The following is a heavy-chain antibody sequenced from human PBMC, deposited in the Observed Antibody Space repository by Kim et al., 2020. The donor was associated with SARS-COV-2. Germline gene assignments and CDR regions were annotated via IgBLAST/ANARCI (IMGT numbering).Heavy chain of an antibody. CDR3: ARGNPPRGWAYYYLGMDV. D-gene: IGHD6-19*01. CDR1: GFTVSGSY. CDR2: IYAGGST. V-gene: IGHV3-53*01. J-gene: IGHJ6*01. Sequence: GGSLRLSCAASGFTVSGSYMSWVRQAPGKGLEWVSVIYAGGSTYYGGSVEGRFTISRDNSEKTPYLQLNSLRAEDTAGYYCARGNPPRGWAYYYLGMDV.